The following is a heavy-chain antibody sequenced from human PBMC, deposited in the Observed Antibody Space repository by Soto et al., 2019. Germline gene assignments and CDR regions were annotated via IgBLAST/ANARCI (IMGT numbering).Heavy chain of an antibody. D-gene: IGHD3-9*01. Sequence: QVQLVQSGAEVKKPGASVKVSCKASGYTFTSYGISWVRQAPGQGLEWMGWISAYNGNTNYAQKLQGRVTMTTDTSTSTAYMELRSVRSDDTAVYYCARDRGTYYDILTGLPHYFDYWGQGALVTVSS. V-gene: IGHV1-18*01. J-gene: IGHJ4*02. CDR2: ISAYNGNT. CDR1: GYTFTSYG. CDR3: ARDRGTYYDILTGLPHYFDY.